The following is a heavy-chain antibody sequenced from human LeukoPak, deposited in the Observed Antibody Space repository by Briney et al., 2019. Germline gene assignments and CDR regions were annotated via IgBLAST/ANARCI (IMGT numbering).Heavy chain of an antibody. CDR2: INPNSGGT. J-gene: IGHJ5*02. D-gene: IGHD4-17*01. CDR3: ARGAYGDYVVDWFDP. Sequence: ASVKVSCKASGYTFTGYYMHWVRQAPGQGLEWMGWINPNSGGTNYAQKFQGRVTMTRDTSISTAYMKLSRLRSDDTAVYYCARGAYGDYVVDWFDPWGQGTLVTVSS. V-gene: IGHV1-2*02. CDR1: GYTFTGYY.